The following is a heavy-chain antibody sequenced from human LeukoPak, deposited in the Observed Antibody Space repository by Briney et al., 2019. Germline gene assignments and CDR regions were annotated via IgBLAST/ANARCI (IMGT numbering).Heavy chain of an antibody. CDR2: ISAYNGNT. D-gene: IGHD5-18*01. V-gene: IGHV1-18*01. J-gene: IGHJ4*02. CDR3: ARGKVRGYRYGKTPKILDY. Sequence: ASVKVSCKASGYTFTGYYMHWVRQAPERGLEWMGWISAYNGNTNYAQKLQGRVTMTTDTSTSTAYMELRILRSDDTAVDYCARGKVRGYRYGKTPKILDYWGQGTLVTVSS. CDR1: GYTFTGYY.